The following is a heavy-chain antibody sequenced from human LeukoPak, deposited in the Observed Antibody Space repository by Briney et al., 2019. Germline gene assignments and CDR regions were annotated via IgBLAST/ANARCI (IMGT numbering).Heavy chain of an antibody. CDR3: ARPITIFGVVITNWFDP. Sequence: SGPTLVKPTQTLTLTCTFSGFSLSTSGVGVGWIRQPPGKALEWLALIYWNDDKYYSPSLESRLTITKDTSKNQVVLTMTNMDPVDTATYYCARPITIFGVVITNWFDPWGQGTLVTVSS. J-gene: IGHJ5*02. CDR2: IYWNDDK. D-gene: IGHD3-3*01. V-gene: IGHV2-5*01. CDR1: GFSLSTSGVG.